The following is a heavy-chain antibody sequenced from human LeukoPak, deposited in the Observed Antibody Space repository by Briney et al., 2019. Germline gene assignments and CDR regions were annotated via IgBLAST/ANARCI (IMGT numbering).Heavy chain of an antibody. Sequence: PGGSLRLSCAASGFTFRSYCMHWVRQAPGKGLEWVAVIWYDGTKKYYGDSVKGRFTISRDNSKNTLYLQMNSLRAEDTAVYYCARDPRCIAVAGRTIYCGQGTLVTVSS. J-gene: IGHJ4*02. D-gene: IGHD6-19*01. CDR3: ARDPRCIAVAGRTIY. CDR1: GFTFRSYC. V-gene: IGHV3-33*01. CDR2: IWYDGTKK.